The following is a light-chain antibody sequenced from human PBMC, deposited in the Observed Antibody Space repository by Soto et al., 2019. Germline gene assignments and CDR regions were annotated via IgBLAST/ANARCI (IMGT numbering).Light chain of an antibody. CDR2: GAS. CDR1: QSVSSN. J-gene: IGKJ1*01. CDR3: QQYNNWPPWT. Sequence: EIVMTQSPATLSVSPGERVTLSCRASQSVSSNLAWYQQKPGQGPRLLIYGASTRATGIPARFSGSGSGTEFTLTISSLQSEDLAVYYCQQYNNWPPWTFGQGTKVEIK. V-gene: IGKV3-15*01.